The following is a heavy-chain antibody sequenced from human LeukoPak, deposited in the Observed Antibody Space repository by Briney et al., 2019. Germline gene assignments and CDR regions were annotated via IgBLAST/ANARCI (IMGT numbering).Heavy chain of an antibody. Sequence: GGSLRLSCAASGFTFSSYSMNWVRQAPGKGLEWVSSISSSRNYIYYADSMKGRFTISRDNAKNSLYLQMNSLRAEDTAVYFCARATGYDATFDYWGQGTLVTVSS. CDR1: GFTFSSYS. CDR2: ISSSRNYI. J-gene: IGHJ4*02. D-gene: IGHD6-13*01. CDR3: ARATGYDATFDY. V-gene: IGHV3-21*01.